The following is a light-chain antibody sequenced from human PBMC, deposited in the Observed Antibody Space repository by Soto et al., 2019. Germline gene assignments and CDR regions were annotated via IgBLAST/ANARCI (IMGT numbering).Light chain of an antibody. J-gene: IGLJ1*01. CDR2: SNN. V-gene: IGLV1-44*01. CDR3: AAWDDSLNGYV. CDR1: SSNIGSHT. Sequence: QSVLTQPPSASGTPGQRVTISCSGSSSNIGSHTVNWYQQLPGTAPKLLIYSNNQRPSGVPDRFSGSKSGTSASLAISGLQSEDEADYYCAAWDDSLNGYVFGTGTKATVL.